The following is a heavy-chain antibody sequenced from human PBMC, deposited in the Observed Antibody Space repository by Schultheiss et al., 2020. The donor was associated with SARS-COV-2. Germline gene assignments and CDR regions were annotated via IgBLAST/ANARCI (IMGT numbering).Heavy chain of an antibody. J-gene: IGHJ6*02. CDR3: ARGAPNYGMDV. V-gene: IGHV5-51*01. CDR1: GYSFTSYW. Sequence: GGSLRLSCKDSGYSFTSYWITWVRQMPGKGLEWMGIIYPGDSDTRYSPSFQGQVTISADKSISTAYLQWSSLKASDTAMYYCARGAPNYGMDVWGQGTTVTVSS. CDR2: IYPGDSDT. D-gene: IGHD4/OR15-4a*01.